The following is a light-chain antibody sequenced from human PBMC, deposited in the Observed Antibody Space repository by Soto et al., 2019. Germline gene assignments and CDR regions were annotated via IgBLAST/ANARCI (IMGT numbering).Light chain of an antibody. J-gene: IGLJ1*01. CDR2: EGD. CDR3: GSFAHSTTFYV. V-gene: IGLV2-23*01. Sequence: QSVLDQPASGSGSPGKAVSIPCSGTRNDVGGSNLVSWYQQHPGQAPKLIIFEGDRGPSGGSGRFSGSQSGNTASLTISGLQAEDEADYSCGSFAHSTTFYVSGTGTKLTV. CDR1: RNDVGGSNL.